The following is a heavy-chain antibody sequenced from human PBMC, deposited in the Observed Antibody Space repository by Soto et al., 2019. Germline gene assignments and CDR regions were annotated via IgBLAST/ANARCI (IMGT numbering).Heavy chain of an antibody. Sequence: QVQLQESGPGLVKPSETLSLTCTVSGGSISSYYWSWIRQPPGKGLEWIGYIYYSGSTNYNPSRKSRVTISVDTSKNQFSLKLSSVTAADTAVYYCARRYGDYFDYWGQGTLVTVSS. J-gene: IGHJ4*02. D-gene: IGHD4-17*01. V-gene: IGHV4-59*08. CDR1: GGSISSYY. CDR2: IYYSGST. CDR3: ARRYGDYFDY.